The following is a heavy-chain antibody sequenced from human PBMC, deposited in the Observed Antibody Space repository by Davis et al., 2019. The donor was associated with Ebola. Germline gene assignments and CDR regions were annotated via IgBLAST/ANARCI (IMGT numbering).Heavy chain of an antibody. CDR3: ARQAYWRPYFDY. Sequence: GSLRLSCTVSGGSISSSSYYWGWIRQPPGKGLEWIGSIYYSGSTYYNPSLKSRVTISVDTSKNQFSLKLSSVTAADTAVYYCARQAYWRPYFDYWGQGTLVTVSS. J-gene: IGHJ4*02. CDR2: IYYSGST. CDR1: GGSISSSSYY. D-gene: IGHD2-21*01. V-gene: IGHV4-39*01.